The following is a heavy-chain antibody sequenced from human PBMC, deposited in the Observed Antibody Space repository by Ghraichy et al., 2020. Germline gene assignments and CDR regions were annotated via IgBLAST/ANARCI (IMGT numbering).Heavy chain of an antibody. CDR3: ARGLIAVAGIDY. Sequence: ASVKVSCKASGYTFTGYYMHWVRQAPGQGLEWMGRINPNSGGTNYAQKFQGTVTMTRDTSISTAYMELSRLRSDDTAVYYCARGLIAVAGIDYWGQGTLVTVSS. V-gene: IGHV1-2*06. CDR1: GYTFTGYY. J-gene: IGHJ4*02. CDR2: INPNSGGT. D-gene: IGHD6-19*01.